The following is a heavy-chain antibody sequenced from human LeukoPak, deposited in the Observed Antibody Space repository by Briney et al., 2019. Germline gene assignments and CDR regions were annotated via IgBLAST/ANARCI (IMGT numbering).Heavy chain of an antibody. D-gene: IGHD3-22*01. CDR1: GFTFSSYG. J-gene: IGHJ4*02. CDR3: ASGQYYYDSSGYSHFDY. V-gene: IGHV3-30*03. CDR2: ISYDGSNK. Sequence: GRSLRLSCAASGFTFSSYGMHWVRQAPGKGLEWVAVISYDGSNKYYADSVKGQFTISRDNSKNTLYLQMNSLRAEDTAVYYCASGQYYYDSSGYSHFDYWGQGTLVTVSS.